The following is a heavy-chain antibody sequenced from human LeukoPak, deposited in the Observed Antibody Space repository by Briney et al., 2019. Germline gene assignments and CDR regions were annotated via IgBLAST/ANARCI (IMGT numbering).Heavy chain of an antibody. CDR3: ARVGYSSGWHVDY. CDR2: VLSNGDT. V-gene: IGHV4-59*01. CDR1: GGSISNNY. D-gene: IGHD6-19*01. Sequence: PSETLSLTCDVSGGSISNNYWSWIRQPPGKGLEWIGYVLSNGDTSYNPSLKSRLTISIDTSKNQFSLRLTSVTAADTAVYYCARVGYSSGWHVDYWGQGTLVTVSS. J-gene: IGHJ4*02.